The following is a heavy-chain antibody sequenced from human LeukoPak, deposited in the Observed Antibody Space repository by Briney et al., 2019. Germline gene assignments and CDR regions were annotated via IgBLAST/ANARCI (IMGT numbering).Heavy chain of an antibody. J-gene: IGHJ3*02. D-gene: IGHD2-15*01. V-gene: IGHV4-31*03. Sequence: SETLSLTCTVSGGSISSGGYYWSWIRQHPGKGLEWIGYIYYSGSTYYNPSLKSRVTISVDTSKNQFSLKLSSVTAADTAVYYCARVLEGGYCSGGSCFNPNAWGAFDIWGQGTMVTV. CDR2: IYYSGST. CDR3: ARVLEGGYCSGGSCFNPNAWGAFDI. CDR1: GGSISSGGYY.